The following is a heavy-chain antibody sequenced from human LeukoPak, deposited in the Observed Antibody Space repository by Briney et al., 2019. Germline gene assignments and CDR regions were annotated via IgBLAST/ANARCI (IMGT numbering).Heavy chain of an antibody. V-gene: IGHV3-66*02. CDR3: ARDLATIAHYYYYMDV. D-gene: IGHD5-12*01. CDR2: IYSGGST. J-gene: IGHJ6*03. CDR1: GFTVSSNY. Sequence: GGSLRLSCAASGFTVSSNYMSWVRQAPGKGPEWVSVIYSGGSTYYADSVKGRFTISRDNSKNTLYLQMNSLRAEDTAVYYCARDLATIAHYYYYMDVWGKGTTVTVSS.